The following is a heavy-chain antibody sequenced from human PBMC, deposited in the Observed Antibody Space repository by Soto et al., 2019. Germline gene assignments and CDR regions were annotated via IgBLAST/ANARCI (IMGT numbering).Heavy chain of an antibody. D-gene: IGHD2-8*02. CDR2: INPEGSAE. CDR3: ARHGVWCFDF. Sequence: EMQLVESGGALVQPGGSLRLSCAASGFTFSSSWMAWVRQAPGKGLEWVANINPEGSAEYYVDSVKGRFTISRANAKNSLYLQMNSLRLEDTALYYCARHGVWCFDFWGQGTLVSISS. CDR1: GFTFSSSW. V-gene: IGHV3-7*02. J-gene: IGHJ4*02.